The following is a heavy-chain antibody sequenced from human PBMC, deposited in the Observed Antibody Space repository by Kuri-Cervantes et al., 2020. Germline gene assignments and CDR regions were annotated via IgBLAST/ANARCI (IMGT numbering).Heavy chain of an antibody. CDR1: GFTFSSYD. CDR2: IGTAGDT. D-gene: IGHD6-19*01. V-gene: IGHV3-13*01. CDR3: AKDLYTSARKAIDY. Sequence: LSLTCAASGFTFSSYDMHWVRQATGKGLEWVSAIGTAGDTYYLGSVKGRFTISRDNSKNTFYLHMNSLRAEDTAVYYCAKDLYTSARKAIDYWGQGTLVTVSS. J-gene: IGHJ4*02.